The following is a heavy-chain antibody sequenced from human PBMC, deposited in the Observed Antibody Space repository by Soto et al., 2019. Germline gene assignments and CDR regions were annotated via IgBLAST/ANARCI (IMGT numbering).Heavy chain of an antibody. CDR1: GGSISSYY. CDR3: ATSSSWGWFDA. D-gene: IGHD6-13*01. V-gene: IGHV4-59*08. Sequence: QVQLQESGPGLVKPSETLSLTCTVSGGSISSYYCSWIRQPPGKGLEGIGYIYYSGSTNYNPSLKSRVTISVDTPKNQFSLKLSSVPAADTAVYSCATSSSWGWFDAWGQGTLVTVSS. J-gene: IGHJ5*02. CDR2: IYYSGST.